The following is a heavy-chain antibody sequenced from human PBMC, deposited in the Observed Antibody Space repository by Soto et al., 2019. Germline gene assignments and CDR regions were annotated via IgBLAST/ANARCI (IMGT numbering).Heavy chain of an antibody. CDR2: ISYDGSNK. J-gene: IGHJ6*02. CDR3: ARGGPSSSSWYDGMDV. V-gene: IGHV3-30-3*01. CDR1: GFTFSSYA. Sequence: QVQLVESGVGVVQPGRSLRLSCAASGFTFSSYAMHWVRQAPGKGLEWVAVISYDGSNKYYADSVKGRFTISRDNSKNTLYLQMNSLRAEDTAVYYCARGGPSSSSWYDGMDVWGQGTTVTVSS. D-gene: IGHD6-13*01.